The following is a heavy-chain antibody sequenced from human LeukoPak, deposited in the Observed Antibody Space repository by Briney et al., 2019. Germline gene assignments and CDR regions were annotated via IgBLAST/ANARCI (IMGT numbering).Heavy chain of an antibody. CDR3: ARVYGDYREDAFDI. CDR2: IHQDGSEK. CDR1: GFTFSSYW. D-gene: IGHD4-17*01. V-gene: IGHV3-7*01. J-gene: IGHJ3*02. Sequence: GGSLRLSCAASGFTFSSYWMSWVRQAPGKGLEWVANIHQDGSEKYYVDSVKGRFTISRDNAKNSLYLQMNGLRAEDTAVYYCARVYGDYREDAFDIWGQGTMVTVSS.